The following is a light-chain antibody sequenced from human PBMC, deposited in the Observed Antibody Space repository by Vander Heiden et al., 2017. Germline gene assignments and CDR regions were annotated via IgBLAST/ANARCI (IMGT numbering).Light chain of an antibody. Sequence: EIVMTQSPATLSVSPGERANPSCRASQSVNSNLAWYQQKPGQAPRLVIYGASTRATAIPARFSGSGSGTEFTLTISSLQSEDFAVYYCQQYDKWPPWTFGQGTKVEIK. J-gene: IGKJ1*01. V-gene: IGKV3-15*01. CDR2: GAS. CDR3: QQYDKWPPWT. CDR1: QSVNSN.